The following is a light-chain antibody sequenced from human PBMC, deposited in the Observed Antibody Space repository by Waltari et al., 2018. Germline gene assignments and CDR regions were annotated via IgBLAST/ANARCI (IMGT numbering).Light chain of an antibody. CDR2: WAS. J-gene: IGKJ3*01. CDR3: QQYSSYPFT. Sequence: DIVMAQSPDSLAVSLGERATINCKSSQSVLYSSINKNYLSWYQQKPGQAPKLLIFWASTRESGVPDRFSGSGSGTDFTLTISSLQAEDFATYFCQQYSSYPFTFGPGTKVDVK. V-gene: IGKV4-1*01. CDR1: QSVLYSSINKNY.